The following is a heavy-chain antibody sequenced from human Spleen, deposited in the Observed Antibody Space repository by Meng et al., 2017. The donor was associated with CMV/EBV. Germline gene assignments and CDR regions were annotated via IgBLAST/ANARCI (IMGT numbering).Heavy chain of an antibody. CDR1: DGFTTSDDYY. J-gene: IGHJ4*02. V-gene: IGHV4-30-4*01. CDR3: ARGVVTSLFDY. Sequence: QVHLQQSGPGLVKPSQTLSLTCTVSDGFTTSDDYYWSWICQPPGKGLEWIGYIHYSGTTYYNPSLKSRIAISLDTSKNQFSLNLNSVTAADTAVYYCARGVVTSLFDYWGQGTLVTVSS. CDR2: IHYSGTT. D-gene: IGHD3-22*01.